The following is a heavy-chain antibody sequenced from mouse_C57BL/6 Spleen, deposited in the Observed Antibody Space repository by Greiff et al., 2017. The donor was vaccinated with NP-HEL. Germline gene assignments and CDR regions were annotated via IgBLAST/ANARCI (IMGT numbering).Heavy chain of an antibody. V-gene: IGHV1-69*01. J-gene: IGHJ1*03. CDR1: GYTFTSYW. CDR2: IDPSDSYT. Sequence: VQLQQSGAELVMPGASVKLSCKASGYTFTSYWMHWVKQRPGQGLEWIGEIDPSDSYTNYNQKFKGKSTLTVDKSSSTAYMQLSSLTSEDPAVYYCARRSYYYGSSHWYFDVWGTGPRSPSPQ. D-gene: IGHD1-1*01. CDR3: ARRSYYYGSSHWYFDV.